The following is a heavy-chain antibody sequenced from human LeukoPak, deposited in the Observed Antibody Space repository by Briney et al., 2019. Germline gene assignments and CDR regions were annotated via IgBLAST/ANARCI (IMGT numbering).Heavy chain of an antibody. CDR2: INHSGST. Sequence: SETLSLTCAVYDGSFSGYYWSWIRQPPGKGLEWIGEINHSGSTNYNPSLKSRVTISVDTSKNQFSLKLSSVTAADTAEYYCAREGLYYYDWLEPQEKYYFDYWGQGTLVTVSS. D-gene: IGHD3-22*01. J-gene: IGHJ4*02. CDR3: AREGLYYYDWLEPQEKYYFDY. V-gene: IGHV4-34*01. CDR1: DGSFSGYY.